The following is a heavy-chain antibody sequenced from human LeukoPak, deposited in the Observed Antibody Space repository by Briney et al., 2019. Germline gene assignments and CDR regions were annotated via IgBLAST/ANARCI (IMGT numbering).Heavy chain of an antibody. V-gene: IGHV4-30-2*01. CDR2: IFHTGST. CDR3: ARELWFANAPGSWLDP. Sequence: PSGTLSLTCVVSGDSISSGAYSWSWIRQPPGKGLEWIGYIFHTGSTFYNPSLKSRVTISVDNSKNQFSLRLSSVTAADTAVYYCARELWFANAPGSWLDPWGQGTLVTVSS. D-gene: IGHD2-21*01. CDR1: GDSISSGAYS. J-gene: IGHJ5*02.